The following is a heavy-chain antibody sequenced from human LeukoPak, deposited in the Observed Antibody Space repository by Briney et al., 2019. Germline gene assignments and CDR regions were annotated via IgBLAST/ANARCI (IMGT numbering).Heavy chain of an antibody. CDR1: GGSISSGSYY. CDR3: ASQLMTTVTTFRWGVNWFDP. D-gene: IGHD4-17*01. Sequence: PSETLSLTCTVSGGSISSGSYYWSWIRQPAGKGLEWIGRIYTSGSTNYNPSLKSRVTISVDTSKNQFSLKLSSVTAADTAVYYCASQLMTTVTTFRWGVNWFDPWGQGTLVTVSS. J-gene: IGHJ5*02. CDR2: IYTSGST. V-gene: IGHV4-61*02.